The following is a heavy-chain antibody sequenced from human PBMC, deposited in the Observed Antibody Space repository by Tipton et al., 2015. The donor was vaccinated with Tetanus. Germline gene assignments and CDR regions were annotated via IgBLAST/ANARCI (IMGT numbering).Heavy chain of an antibody. CDR1: GFTFSTYW. CDR3: ARDSPDILLVPAV. Sequence: RLSCAAPGFTFSTYWMHWVRQAPGKGLMWVSRINGHGTNTAYADSVKGRFTISRDNAKNTLYLQMNSLRAEDTAVYYCARDSPDILLVPAVWGQGTLVTVSS. J-gene: IGHJ4*02. CDR2: INGHGTNT. V-gene: IGHV3-74*01. D-gene: IGHD2-2*01.